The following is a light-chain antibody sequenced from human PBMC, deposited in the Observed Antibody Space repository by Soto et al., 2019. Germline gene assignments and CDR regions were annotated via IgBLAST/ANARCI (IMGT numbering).Light chain of an antibody. J-gene: IGLJ3*02. Sequence: QSVLTQPPSVSGSPGQSVTISCTGTSSDVGSYNRVSWYQQPPGTAPKLMIYEVSNRPSGVPDRFSGSKSGNTASLTISGLQAEDEADYYCSLYTSSSTLWVFGGGTQLTVL. CDR2: EVS. V-gene: IGLV2-18*01. CDR1: SSDVGSYNR. CDR3: SLYTSSSTLWV.